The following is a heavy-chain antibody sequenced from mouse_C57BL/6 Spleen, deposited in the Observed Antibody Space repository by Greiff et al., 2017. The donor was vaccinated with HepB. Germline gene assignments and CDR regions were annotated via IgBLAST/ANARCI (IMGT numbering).Heavy chain of an antibody. D-gene: IGHD4-1*01. J-gene: IGHJ4*01. CDR1: GFTFSDYG. V-gene: IGHV5-17*01. CDR3: ARTGPLYYYAMDY. Sequence: EVKLMESGGGLVKPGGSLKLSCAASGFTFSDYGMHWVRQAPEKGLEWVAYISSGSSTIYYADTVKGRFTISRDNAKNTLFLQMTSLRSEDTAMYYCARTGPLYYYAMDYWGQGTSVTVSS. CDR2: ISSGSSTI.